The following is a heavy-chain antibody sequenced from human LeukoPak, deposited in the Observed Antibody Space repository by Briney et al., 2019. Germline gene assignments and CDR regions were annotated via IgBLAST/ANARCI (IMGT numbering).Heavy chain of an antibody. D-gene: IGHD6-19*01. CDR1: AGSISSGAYY. CDR2: IYLSGGT. V-gene: IGHV4-31*11. J-gene: IGHJ4*02. CDR3: ATTPVAVAGLYFDN. Sequence: SQTLSLTCVVSAGSISSGAYYWSWVRQHPGKGPEWIGYIYLSGGTDYNPSLKSRVSMSVDTSNDQFYLKLTSVTAADTAAYYCATTPVAVAGLYFDNWGQGTLVNVSS.